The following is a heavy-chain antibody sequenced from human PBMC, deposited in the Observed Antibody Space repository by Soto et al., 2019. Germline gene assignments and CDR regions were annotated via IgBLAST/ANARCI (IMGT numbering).Heavy chain of an antibody. V-gene: IGHV1-18*01. CDR2: ISAYNGNT. J-gene: IGHJ6*02. Sequence: ASVKVSCKASGYTFTSYGISWVRQAPGQGLEWMGWISAYNGNTNYAQKLQGRATMTTDTSTSTAYMELRSLRSDDTAVYYCARDSVFGVVIYYYGMDAWGQGTTVTVSS. D-gene: IGHD3-3*01. CDR1: GYTFTSYG. CDR3: ARDSVFGVVIYYYGMDA.